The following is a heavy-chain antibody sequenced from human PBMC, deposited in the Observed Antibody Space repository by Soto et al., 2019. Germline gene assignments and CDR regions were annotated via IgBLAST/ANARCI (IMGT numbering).Heavy chain of an antibody. D-gene: IGHD3-22*01. CDR2: VSGDGKST. CDR3: CKTTSFYFDNGALLFS. CDR1: GFPFSIYG. Sequence: PGGSLRLSCAASGFPFSIYGMHLVRQSPGKGLEWLAAVSGDGKSTYYADSANGRFPISRDNSRNTVSLLLTSLRVDDTALYSCCKTTSFYFDNGALLFSWGHGPLVTVSS. V-gene: IGHV3-23*01. J-gene: IGHJ5*01.